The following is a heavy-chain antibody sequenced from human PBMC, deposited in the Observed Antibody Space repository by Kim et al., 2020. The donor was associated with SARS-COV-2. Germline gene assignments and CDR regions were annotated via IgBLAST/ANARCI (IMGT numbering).Heavy chain of an antibody. D-gene: IGHD3-10*01. V-gene: IGHV3-73*01. J-gene: IGHJ6*03. Sequence: YAEAVRGRFTISRDDSKNTAYLQMNSLKTEDTAVYYCTRVEGGVRRYMDVWGQGTTVTVSS. CDR3: TRVEGGVRRYMDV.